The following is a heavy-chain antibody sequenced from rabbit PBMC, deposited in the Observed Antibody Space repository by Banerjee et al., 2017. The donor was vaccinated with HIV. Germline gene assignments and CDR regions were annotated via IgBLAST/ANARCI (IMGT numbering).Heavy chain of an antibody. CDR1: GFSFSSSYY. D-gene: IGHD2-1*01. J-gene: IGHJ6*01. V-gene: IGHV1S40*01. CDR2: IYAGSSGST. CDR3: ARGYGDYGYGPYYGMDL. Sequence: QSLEESGGDLVKPGASLTLTCTASGFSFSSSYYMCWVRQAPGKGLEWIACIYAGSSGSTHYASWAKGRLTISKTSSTTVTLQMTSLTAADTATYFCARGYGDYGYGPYYGMDLWGQGTLVTVS.